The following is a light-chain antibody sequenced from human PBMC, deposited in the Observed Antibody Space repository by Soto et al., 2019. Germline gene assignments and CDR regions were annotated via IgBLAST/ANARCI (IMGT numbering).Light chain of an antibody. J-gene: IGLJ1*01. V-gene: IGLV2-14*01. CDR3: SSYTRSSTPDV. Sequence: QSVLTQPASVSGSPGQSITISCTGISSDVGGYNYVSWYQQHPGKAPKLMIYEVSNQPSRVSNRFSGSKSGNTASLTISGLQAEDEADYYCSSYTRSSTPDVYGTGTKVTVL. CDR1: SSDVGGYNY. CDR2: EVS.